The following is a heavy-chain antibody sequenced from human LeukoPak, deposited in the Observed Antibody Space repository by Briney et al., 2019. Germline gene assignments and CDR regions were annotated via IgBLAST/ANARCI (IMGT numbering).Heavy chain of an antibody. CDR3: ARGGTTPYYFDD. CDR2: IYSNENT. J-gene: IGHJ4*02. V-gene: IGHV4-4*07. CDR1: GGSITSYY. Sequence: PSETLSLTCTVSGGSITSYYWSWIRQPAGKGLEWIGRIYSNENTNYNPSLKSRVTMSVDTSKNQFSLKLSSVTAADTAVYYCARGGTTPYYFDDWGQATLVTVSS. D-gene: IGHD2-15*01.